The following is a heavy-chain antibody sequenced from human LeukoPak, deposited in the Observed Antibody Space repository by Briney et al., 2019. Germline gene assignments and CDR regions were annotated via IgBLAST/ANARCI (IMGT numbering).Heavy chain of an antibody. Sequence: GASVKVSCKASGYTFTSCGISWVRQAPGQGLEWMGWISAYNGNTNYAQKLQGRVTMTTDTSTSTAYMELRSLRSDDTAVYYCARDRDYYGSGSYHDYWGQGTLVTVSS. CDR2: ISAYNGNT. D-gene: IGHD3-10*01. J-gene: IGHJ4*02. CDR1: GYTFTSCG. CDR3: ARDRDYYGSGSYHDY. V-gene: IGHV1-18*01.